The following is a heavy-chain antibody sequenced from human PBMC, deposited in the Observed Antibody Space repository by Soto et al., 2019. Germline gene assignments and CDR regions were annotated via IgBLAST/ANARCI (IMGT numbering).Heavy chain of an antibody. D-gene: IGHD4-17*01. J-gene: IGHJ4*02. CDR1: GFTFSSYA. CDR2: ISGSGGST. V-gene: IGHV3-23*01. Sequence: GGSLRLSCAASGFTFSSYAMSWVRQAPGKGLEWVSAISGSGGSTYYADSVRGRFTISRDNAKNTLYLEINSLRAEDTVFYYCARDHRWGYEYGDYGDSWGQGTLVTVSS. CDR3: ARDHRWGYEYGDYGDS.